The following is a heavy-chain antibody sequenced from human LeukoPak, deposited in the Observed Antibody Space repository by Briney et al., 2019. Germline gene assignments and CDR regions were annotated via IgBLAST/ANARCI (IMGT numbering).Heavy chain of an antibody. CDR2: MSYDGSDN. CDR3: ARGSRWLQLGPFDY. D-gene: IGHD5-24*01. J-gene: IGHJ4*02. CDR1: GFTFSSYT. V-gene: IGHV3-30*01. Sequence: GGSLRLSCAASGFTFSSYTMHWVRQAPGKGLEWVAVMSYDGSDNYYADSVKGRFTISRDNSRTKVYLQMNSLRAEDTAVYYCARGSRWLQLGPFDYWGQGTLVTVSS.